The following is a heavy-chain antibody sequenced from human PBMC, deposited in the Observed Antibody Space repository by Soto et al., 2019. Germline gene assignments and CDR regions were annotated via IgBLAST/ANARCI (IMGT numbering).Heavy chain of an antibody. J-gene: IGHJ4*02. CDR1: YTFTSYG. D-gene: IGHD6-6*01. CDR3: ARDPGRIAARPDFDY. Sequence: YTFTSYGISWVRQAPGQGLEWMGWISAYNGNTNYAQKLQGRVTMTTDTSTSTAYMELRSLRSDDTAVYYCARDPGRIAARPDFDYWGQGTLVTVSS. CDR2: ISAYNGNT. V-gene: IGHV1-18*01.